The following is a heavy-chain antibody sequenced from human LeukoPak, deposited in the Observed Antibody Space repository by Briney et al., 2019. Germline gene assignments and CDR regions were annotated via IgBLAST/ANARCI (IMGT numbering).Heavy chain of an antibody. D-gene: IGHD2-21*02. Sequence: PSETLSLTCIVSGDSINNANYYWGWIRQPPGKGLEWIGNIHYRGNTYANKSLESRLTMSVNTSKNHFSLRLSSVTAADTAVYYCAKLEATATFDYWGPGILVTVSS. CDR3: AKLEATATFDY. CDR1: GDSINNANYY. CDR2: IHYRGNT. V-gene: IGHV4-39*02. J-gene: IGHJ4*02.